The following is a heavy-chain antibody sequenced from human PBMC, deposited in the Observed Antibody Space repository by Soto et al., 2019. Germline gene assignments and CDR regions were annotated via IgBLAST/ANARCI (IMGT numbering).Heavy chain of an antibody. CDR2: IGASGSTI. D-gene: IGHD3-22*01. Sequence: GGSLRLSCAASGFSFSANAMNWVRQAPGRGPEWVSAIGASGSTIYYADSVKGRFTISRDNSQNTLFLQIASLRAEDTAVYYCAKGVDNSGRYVGVLESWGQGTLVTVSS. V-gene: IGHV3-23*01. CDR3: AKGVDNSGRYVGVLES. CDR1: GFSFSANA. J-gene: IGHJ4*02.